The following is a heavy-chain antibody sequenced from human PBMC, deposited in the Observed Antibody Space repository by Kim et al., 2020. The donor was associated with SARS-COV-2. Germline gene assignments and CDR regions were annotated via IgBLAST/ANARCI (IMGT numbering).Heavy chain of an antibody. J-gene: IGHJ6*02. CDR3: AKAALPIRTTQDF. V-gene: IGHV3-74*01. CDR2: LNSDGSIR. CDR1: GFTFRSYW. D-gene: IGHD1-1*01. Sequence: GGSLRLSCAASGFTFRSYWIHWVRQPPGKGLVWVSRLNSDGSIRSYADSVKGRFTISRDNAKNMVYLQMNSLRTEDTGVYYCAKAALPIRTTQDFWGHG.